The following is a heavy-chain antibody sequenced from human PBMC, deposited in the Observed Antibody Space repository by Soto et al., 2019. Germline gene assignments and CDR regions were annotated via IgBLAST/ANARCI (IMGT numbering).Heavy chain of an antibody. Sequence: EVQLVESGGGLVKPGGSLRLSCAASGFTFSSYSMNWVRQAPGKGLEWVSSISSSSSYIYYADSVKGRFTISRDNAKNSLYLQMNSLRAEDTAVYYCARARGNSNKNDYWGQGTLVTVSS. D-gene: IGHD1-20*01. CDR2: ISSSSSYI. CDR1: GFTFSSYS. J-gene: IGHJ4*02. CDR3: ARARGNSNKNDY. V-gene: IGHV3-21*01.